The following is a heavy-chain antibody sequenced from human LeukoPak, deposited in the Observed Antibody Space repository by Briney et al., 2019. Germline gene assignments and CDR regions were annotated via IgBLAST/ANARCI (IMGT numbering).Heavy chain of an antibody. J-gene: IGHJ4*02. D-gene: IGHD6-19*01. CDR3: ARASPQWLAYYYFDY. CDR2: IYYSGST. V-gene: IGHV4-30-4*01. CDR1: GGSISSGDYY. Sequence: SETLSLTCTVSGGSISSGDYYWSWIRQPPGEGLEWIGYIYYSGSTYYNPSLKSRVTISVDTSKNQFSLKLSSVTAADTAVYYCARASPQWLAYYYFDYWGQGTLVTVSS.